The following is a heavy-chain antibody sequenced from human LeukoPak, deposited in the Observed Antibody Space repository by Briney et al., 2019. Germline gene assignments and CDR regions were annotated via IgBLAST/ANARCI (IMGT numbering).Heavy chain of an antibody. CDR1: GGSFSGYY. J-gene: IGHJ3*02. CDR2: INHSGST. D-gene: IGHD3-9*01. V-gene: IGHV4-34*01. Sequence: KSSETLSLTCAVYGGSFSGYYWSWIRQPPGKGLEWIGEINHSGSTNYNPSLKSRVTISVDTSKNQFSLKLSSVTAADTAVYYCARAGRYFDWLRGHDAFDIWGQGTMVTVSS. CDR3: ARAGRYFDWLRGHDAFDI.